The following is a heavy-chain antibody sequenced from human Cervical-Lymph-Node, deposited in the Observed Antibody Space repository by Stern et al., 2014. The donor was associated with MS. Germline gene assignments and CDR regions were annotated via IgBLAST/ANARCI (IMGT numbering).Heavy chain of an antibody. CDR1: GGTFSSYA. Sequence: VQLVESGAEVKKPGSSVRVSCKASGGTFSSYAIRWVRQAPGKGLEWMGGIIPNFDTANYAQKFQGSATITADESTSTAYMELSSLRSEDTAVYYCARGEKQWLSLWDYWGQGTLVTVSS. CDR2: IIPNFDTA. D-gene: IGHD6-19*01. V-gene: IGHV1-69*01. J-gene: IGHJ4*02. CDR3: ARGEKQWLSLWDY.